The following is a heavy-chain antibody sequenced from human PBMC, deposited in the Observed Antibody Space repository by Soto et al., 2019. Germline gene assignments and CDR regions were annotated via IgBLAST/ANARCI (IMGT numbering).Heavy chain of an antibody. CDR2: IIPIFGTA. Sequence: QVQLVQSGAEVKKPGSSVKVSCKASGGTFSSYAISWVRQAPGQGLEWMGGIIPIFGTANYAQKFQGRVTITADESTSTAYMELSSLRSEDTAVYYCARGPSSYDYDSSGYLPGWGQGTLVTVSS. CDR3: ARGPSSYDYDSSGYLPG. D-gene: IGHD3-22*01. J-gene: IGHJ4*02. CDR1: GGTFSSYA. V-gene: IGHV1-69*01.